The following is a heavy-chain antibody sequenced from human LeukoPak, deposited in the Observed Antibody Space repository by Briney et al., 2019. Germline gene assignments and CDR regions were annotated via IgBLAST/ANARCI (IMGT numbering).Heavy chain of an antibody. V-gene: IGHV3-23*01. CDR1: GFTFSSYA. CDR3: ASGWTDYFDY. Sequence: HPGGSLRLSRAASGFTFSSYAMSWVRQAPGKGLEWVSAISGSGGSTYYADSVKGRFTISRDNSKNTLYLQMNSLRAEDTAVYYCASGWTDYFDYWGQGTLVTVSS. D-gene: IGHD6-19*01. J-gene: IGHJ4*02. CDR2: ISGSGGST.